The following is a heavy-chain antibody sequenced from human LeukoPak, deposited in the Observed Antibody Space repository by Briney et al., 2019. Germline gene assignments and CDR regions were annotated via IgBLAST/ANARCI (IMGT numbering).Heavy chain of an antibody. D-gene: IGHD3-10*01. CDR3: VGSGGY. CDR2: IKQDGSEK. J-gene: IGHJ4*02. V-gene: IGHV3-7*01. CDR1: GFTFSSYW. Sequence: PGGSLRLSCAVSGFTFSSYWMSWVRQAPGKGLEWVANIKQDGSEKYYVDSVKGRFTISRDNAKNSLYLQMSGLRAEDTAVYYCVGSGGYWGQGTLVTVSS.